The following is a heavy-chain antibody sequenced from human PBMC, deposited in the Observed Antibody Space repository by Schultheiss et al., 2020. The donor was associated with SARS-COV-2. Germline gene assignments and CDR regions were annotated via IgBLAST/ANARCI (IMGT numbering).Heavy chain of an antibody. Sequence: GGSLRLSCAASGFTFSSYAMHWVRQAPGKGLEWVALISFDGSNKYYADSVKGRFTISRDNAKNSLYLQMNSLRAADTAVYYCARWGGGPGSYYYYGMDVWGQGTTVTVSS. CDR3: ARWGGGPGSYYYYGMDV. J-gene: IGHJ6*02. V-gene: IGHV3-30*04. D-gene: IGHD2-15*01. CDR1: GFTFSSYA. CDR2: ISFDGSNK.